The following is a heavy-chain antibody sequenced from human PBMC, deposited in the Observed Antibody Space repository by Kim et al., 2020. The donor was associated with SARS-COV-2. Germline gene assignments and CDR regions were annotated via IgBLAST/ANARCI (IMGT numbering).Heavy chain of an antibody. V-gene: IGHV4-34*01. CDR3: ARVVWPKGHEKTYYGMDV. CDR2: INHSGST. CDR1: GGSFSGYY. J-gene: IGHJ6*02. D-gene: IGHD1-26*01. Sequence: SETLSLTCAVYGGSFSGYYWSWIRQPPGKGLEWIGEINHSGSTNYNPSLKSRVTISVDTSKNQFSLKLSSVTAADTAVYYCARVVWPKGHEKTYYGMDVWGQGTTVTVSS.